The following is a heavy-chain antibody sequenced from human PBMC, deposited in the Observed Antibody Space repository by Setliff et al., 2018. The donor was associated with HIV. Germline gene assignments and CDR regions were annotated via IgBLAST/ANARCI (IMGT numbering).Heavy chain of an antibody. J-gene: IGHJ4*02. D-gene: IGHD6-6*01. CDR1: GGSFSGYY. CDR3: ARRIAARPFDY. CDR2: INHSGST. V-gene: IGHV4-34*01. Sequence: SETLSLTCAVYGGSFSGYYWSWIRQPPGKGLEWIGEINHSGSTNYNPSLKSRVTISVDTSKNQFSLKLSSVTAADTAVYYCARRIAARPFDYWGQGALVTVSS.